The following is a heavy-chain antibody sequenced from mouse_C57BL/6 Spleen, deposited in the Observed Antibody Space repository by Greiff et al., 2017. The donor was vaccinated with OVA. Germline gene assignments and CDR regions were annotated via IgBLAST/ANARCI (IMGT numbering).Heavy chain of an antibody. Sequence: VQLQQSGPELVKPGASVKMSCKASGYTFTDYNMHWVKQSHGKSLEWIGYINPNNGGTSYNQKFKGKATLTANKSSSTAYMELRSLTSEDSAVYYWASEEYYGSSSRYARDYWGQGTSVTVSS. CDR3: ASEEYYGSSSRYARDY. V-gene: IGHV1-22*01. CDR1: GYTFTDYN. CDR2: INPNNGGT. J-gene: IGHJ4*01. D-gene: IGHD1-1*01.